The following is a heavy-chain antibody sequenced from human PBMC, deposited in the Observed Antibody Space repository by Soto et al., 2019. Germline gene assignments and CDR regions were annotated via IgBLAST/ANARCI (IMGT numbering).Heavy chain of an antibody. CDR1: GFTFSSFW. V-gene: IGHV3-74*01. J-gene: IGHJ4*02. CDR3: AKRGVDTFGLSY. D-gene: IGHD3-10*01. Sequence: EVQLVESGGGLVQPGGSLRLSCAVSGFTFSSFWMHWVRQAPGEGLVWVSRINTDGSSTSYADSVKGRFTISRDNAKNTLYIQINSRRVEDTAMYYCAKRGVDTFGLSYWGQGTLVTVSS. CDR2: INTDGSST.